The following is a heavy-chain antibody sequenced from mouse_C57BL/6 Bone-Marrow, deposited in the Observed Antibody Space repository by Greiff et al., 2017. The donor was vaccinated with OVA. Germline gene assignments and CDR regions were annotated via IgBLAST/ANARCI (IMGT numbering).Heavy chain of an antibody. D-gene: IGHD2-12*01. CDR1: GFTFNTYA. J-gene: IGHJ4*01. CDR2: IRSKSSNYAT. Sequence: EVKLVESGGGLVQPKGSLKLSCAASGFTFNTYAMHWVRQAPGKGLEWVARIRSKSSNYATYYAESVKDRFTISRDDSQSMLHLQMNNLKTEDTAMYYCVRGTTGFYAMDYWGQGTSVTVSS. V-gene: IGHV10-3*01. CDR3: VRGTTGFYAMDY.